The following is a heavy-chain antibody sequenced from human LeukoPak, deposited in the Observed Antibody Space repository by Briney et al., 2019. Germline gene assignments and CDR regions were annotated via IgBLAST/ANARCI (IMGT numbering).Heavy chain of an antibody. CDR1: GFTFSSYG. V-gene: IGHV3-30*02. J-gene: IGHJ4*02. Sequence: GGSLRLSCAASGFTFSSYGMHWVRQAPGKGLEWVAFIWYDGSNKYYADSVKGRFTISRDNSKNTLYLQMNSLRAEDTAVYYCAKDYTPDYWGQGTLVTVSS. CDR2: IWYDGSNK. CDR3: AKDYTPDY.